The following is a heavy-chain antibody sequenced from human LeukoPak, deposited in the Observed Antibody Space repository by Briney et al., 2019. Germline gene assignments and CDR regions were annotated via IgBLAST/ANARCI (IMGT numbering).Heavy chain of an antibody. J-gene: IGHJ4*02. CDR3: ARNPTGGKYYYDSSGYYYFDY. CDR1: GGTFSSYA. Sequence: GASVKVSCKASGGTFSSYAISWVRQAPGQGLEWMGGIIPIFGTANYAQKFQGRVTITADESTSTAYMELSSLRSEDTAVYYCARNPTGGKYYYDSSGYYYFDYWGQGTLVTVSS. CDR2: IIPIFGTA. V-gene: IGHV1-69*13. D-gene: IGHD3-22*01.